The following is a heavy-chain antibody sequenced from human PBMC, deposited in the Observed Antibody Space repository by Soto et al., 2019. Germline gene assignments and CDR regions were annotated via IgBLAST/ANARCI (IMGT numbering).Heavy chain of an antibody. CDR2: IYYSGRT. D-gene: IGHD2-21*01. V-gene: IGHV4-39*01. Sequence: QLQLQESGPGLVKPSETLSLTCTVSSGSISSGSYYWDWIRQPPGKGLEWIGNIYYSGRTNYNPSLERPDTTSXXXSXXQVSRKLSSVTAADPAVYYGGSQTHTYHTFDAFAIWGQGTMVTLSS. CDR3: GSQTHTYHTFDAFAI. J-gene: IGHJ3*02. CDR1: SGSISSGSYY.